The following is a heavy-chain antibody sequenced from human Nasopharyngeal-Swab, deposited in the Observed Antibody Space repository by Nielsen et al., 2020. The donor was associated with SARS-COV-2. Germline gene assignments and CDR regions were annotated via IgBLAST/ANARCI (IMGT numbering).Heavy chain of an antibody. CDR3: AKHRKGIAAAGGMDV. V-gene: IGHV3-21*04. CDR1: GFTFSSYS. J-gene: IGHJ6*02. CDR2: ISSSSSYI. D-gene: IGHD6-13*01. Sequence: GESLKISCAASGFTFSSYSMNWVRQAPGKGLEWVSSISSSSSYIYYADSVKGRFTISRDNAKNSLYLQMNSLRAEDTAIYYCAKHRKGIAAAGGMDVWGQGTTVTVSS.